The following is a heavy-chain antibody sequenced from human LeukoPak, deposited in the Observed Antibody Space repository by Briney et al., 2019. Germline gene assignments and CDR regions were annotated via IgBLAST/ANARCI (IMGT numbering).Heavy chain of an antibody. J-gene: IGHJ6*03. CDR2: IWYDGSNK. Sequence: GGSLRLSCAASGFTFNDYYMSWIRQAPGKGLEWVAVIWYDGSNKYYADSVKGRFTISRDNYKNTLYLQMNSLRAEDTAVYYCARGSWYDFWSGYLKADYYYYMDVWGKGTTVTVSS. CDR3: ARGSWYDFWSGYLKADYYYYMDV. V-gene: IGHV3-33*08. CDR1: GFTFNDYY. D-gene: IGHD3-3*01.